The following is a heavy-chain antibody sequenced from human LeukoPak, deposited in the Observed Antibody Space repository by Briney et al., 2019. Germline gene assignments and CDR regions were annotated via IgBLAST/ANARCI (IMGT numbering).Heavy chain of an antibody. CDR1: GFTFSSYA. CDR3: ARRTGPDY. CDR2: ISYDGSNK. J-gene: IGHJ4*02. V-gene: IGHV3-30-3*01. Sequence: PGGSLRLSCAASGFTFSSYAMHWVHQAPGKGLEWVAVISYDGSNKYYADSVKGRFTISRDNSKNTLYLQMNSLRAEDTAVYYCARRTGPDYWGQGTLVTVSS. D-gene: IGHD3/OR15-3a*01.